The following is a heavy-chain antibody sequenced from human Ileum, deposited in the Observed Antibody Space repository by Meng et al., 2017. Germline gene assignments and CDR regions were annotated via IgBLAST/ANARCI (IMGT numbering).Heavy chain of an antibody. J-gene: IGHJ3*02. CDR1: GFTFSSYS. D-gene: IGHD6-19*01. CDR3: ARDSVAVAATDAFDI. CDR2: ISSSSSYI. V-gene: IGHV3-21*01. Sequence: EGQLVESGGGLVKPGGSLRLSCAASGFTFSSYSMNWVRQAPGKGLEWVSSISSSSSYIYYADSVKGRFTISRDNAKNSLYLQMNSLRAEDTAVYYCARDSVAVAATDAFDIWGQGTMVTVSS.